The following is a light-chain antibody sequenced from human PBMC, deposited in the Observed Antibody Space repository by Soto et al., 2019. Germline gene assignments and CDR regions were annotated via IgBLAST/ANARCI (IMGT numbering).Light chain of an antibody. V-gene: IGKV1-5*03. CDR2: KAP. CDR1: QSISSW. J-gene: IGKJ2*01. Sequence: DIQMTQSPSTLSASVGDRVTITCRASQSISSWLAWYQKKPGKAPKLLIYKAPSLEIGVPSRCSGSGSGTALTLNISSLQPDDFATYYGQQYNTYSYTFGQGTKLEIK. CDR3: QQYNTYSYT.